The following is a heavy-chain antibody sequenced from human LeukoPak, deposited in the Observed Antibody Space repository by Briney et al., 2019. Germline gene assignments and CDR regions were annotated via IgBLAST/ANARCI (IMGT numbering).Heavy chain of an antibody. D-gene: IGHD6-19*01. CDR1: GFTVSSNY. V-gene: IGHV3-53*01. Sequence: GGSLRLSCAVSGFTVSSNYMSWVRQAPGKGLEWVSVLYSGGNTYYADSVKGRFTISRDNSKNTLYLQMNSLRAEDTAVYYCATDQYSSGWREFDYWGQGTLVTVSS. CDR2: LYSGGNT. J-gene: IGHJ4*02. CDR3: ATDQYSSGWREFDY.